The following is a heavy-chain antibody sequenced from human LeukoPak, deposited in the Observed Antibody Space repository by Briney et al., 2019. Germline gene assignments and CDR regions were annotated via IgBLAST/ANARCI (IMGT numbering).Heavy chain of an antibody. V-gene: IGHV3-23*01. CDR2: ISGSGGST. CDR3: AKAHWSGYFPNWFDP. Sequence: LPGGSLRLSCAASGFTFSSYAMSWVRQAPGKGLEWVSAISGSGGSTYYADSVKGRFTISRDNSKNTLYLQMNSLRAEDTAVYYCAKAHWSGYFPNWFDPWGRGTLVTVSS. J-gene: IGHJ5*02. CDR1: GFTFSSYA. D-gene: IGHD3-3*01.